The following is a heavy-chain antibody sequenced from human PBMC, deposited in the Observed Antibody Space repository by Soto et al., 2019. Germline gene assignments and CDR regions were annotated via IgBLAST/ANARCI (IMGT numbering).Heavy chain of an antibody. J-gene: IGHJ1*01. CDR3: ARGWYGGYFQH. V-gene: IGHV1-2*04. CDR2: INPNSGGT. D-gene: IGHD6-13*01. CDR1: GYTFTGYY. Sequence: ASVKVSCRASGYTFTGYYMHWVRQAPGQGLEWMGWINPNSGGTDYAQKFQGWVTMTRDTSISTAYMELSRLRSDDTAVYYCARGWYGGYFQHWGQGTLVTVSS.